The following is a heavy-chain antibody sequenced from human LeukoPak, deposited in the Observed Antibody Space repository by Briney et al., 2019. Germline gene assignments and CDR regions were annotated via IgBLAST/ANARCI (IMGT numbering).Heavy chain of an antibody. CDR3: AKGYSGYDFLGDYLPVYYYYMDV. CDR2: ISSSSDYI. D-gene: IGHD5-12*01. Sequence: GGSLRLSCAASGFTFSRYNMNWVRRAPGKGLEWVSSISSSSDYIYYADSVRGRFTISSDNAKNSLYLQMNSLRAEDTAVYYCAKGYSGYDFLGDYLPVYYYYMDVWGKGTTVTISS. J-gene: IGHJ6*03. CDR1: GFTFSRYN. V-gene: IGHV3-21*01.